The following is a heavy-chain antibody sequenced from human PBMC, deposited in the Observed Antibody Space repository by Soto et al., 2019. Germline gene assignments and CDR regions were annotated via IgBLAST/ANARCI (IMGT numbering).Heavy chain of an antibody. V-gene: IGHV1-18*01. Sequence: QVQLVQSGAEVKKPGASVKVSCKSSGYTFSMSGISWVRQAPGQGLEWMGWISGYNGKTNYEQKFQDRVTMTTDTSTDMAYMELRSLRSDDTGVYYCAREGPRPYYYYGMDVWGQGTTVTVSS. CDR2: ISGYNGKT. CDR1: GYTFSMSG. CDR3: AREGPRPYYYYGMDV. J-gene: IGHJ6*02.